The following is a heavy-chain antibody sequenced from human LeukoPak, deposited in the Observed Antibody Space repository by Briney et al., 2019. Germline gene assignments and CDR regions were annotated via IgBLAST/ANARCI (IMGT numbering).Heavy chain of an antibody. D-gene: IGHD4-11*01. V-gene: IGHV1-69-2*01. CDR1: GYTFPDYY. CDR2: VDPEDGET. Sequence: ASVKIPCKVSGYTFPDYYMHWVQQAPGKGLEWMGLVDPEDGETIYAEKFQGRVTITADTSTDTAYMELSSLRSEDTAVYYCATASSRYSNWFDPWGQGTLVTVSS. CDR3: ATASSRYSNWFDP. J-gene: IGHJ5*02.